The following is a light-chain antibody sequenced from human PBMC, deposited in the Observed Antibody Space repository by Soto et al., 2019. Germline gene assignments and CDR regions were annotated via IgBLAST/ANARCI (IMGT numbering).Light chain of an antibody. CDR1: QGISSF. V-gene: IGKV1-9*01. CDR3: QQYDSYPLT. CDR2: AAS. Sequence: GDSVTITCRATQGISSFLAWYQQKPGKAPKLLIYAASTLHTGVPSRFSGSGSGTEFALTISSLQPDDFATYYCQQYDSYPLTFGGGTTVDIK. J-gene: IGKJ4*01.